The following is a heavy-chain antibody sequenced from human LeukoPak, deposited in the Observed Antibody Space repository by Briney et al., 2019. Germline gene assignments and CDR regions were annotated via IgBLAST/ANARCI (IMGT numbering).Heavy chain of an antibody. CDR2: INPNSGGT. CDR1: GYTFTGYY. V-gene: IGHV1-2*02. CDR3: ARGGGHYYGMDV. J-gene: IGHJ6*02. Sequence: VASVKVSCKASGYTFTGYYMHWVRQAPGQELEWMGWINPNSGGTNYAEKLQGGVTMTRDTSISTAYMELSRLTSDDTAVYYCARGGGHYYGMDVWGQGTTVTVSS. D-gene: IGHD3-10*01.